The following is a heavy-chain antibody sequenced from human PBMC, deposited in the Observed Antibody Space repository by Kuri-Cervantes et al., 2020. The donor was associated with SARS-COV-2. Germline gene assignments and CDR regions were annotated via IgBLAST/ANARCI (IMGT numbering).Heavy chain of an antibody. CDR2: IYNNIYDTVTT. J-gene: IGHJ3*02. V-gene: IGHV4-59*12. CDR3: ARYGSRAAAGTMAFDI. Sequence: GSLRLSCTVSGGSIRSYYWSWIRQPPGKGLEWIGNIYNNIYDTVTTYYNPSLKSRVTMSLDTSKNQFSLKLSSVTAADTAVYYCARYGSRAAAGTMAFDIWGQGTMVTVSS. D-gene: IGHD6-13*01. CDR1: GGSIRSYY.